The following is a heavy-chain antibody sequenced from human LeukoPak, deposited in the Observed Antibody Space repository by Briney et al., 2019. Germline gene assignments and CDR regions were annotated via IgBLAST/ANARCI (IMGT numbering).Heavy chain of an antibody. CDR2: IYTSGST. CDR3: VRASADSGGAFDV. V-gene: IGHV4-4*07. D-gene: IGHD2-15*01. J-gene: IGHJ3*01. CDR1: GGSISSYY. Sequence: SETLSLTCTVSGGSISSYYWNWIRQPAGKGLEWIGRIYTSGSTNYNPSLKTRVTTSRDTPKNRFSLKLSSMTAADTAIYYCVRASADSGGAFDVWGHGTVVTVSS.